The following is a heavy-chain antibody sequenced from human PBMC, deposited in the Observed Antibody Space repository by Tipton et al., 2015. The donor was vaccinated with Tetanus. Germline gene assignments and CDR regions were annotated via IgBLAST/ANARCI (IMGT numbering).Heavy chain of an antibody. D-gene: IGHD2-2*01. CDR1: GFIVSSHY. J-gene: IGHJ4*02. CDR3: AREVPAAGHFDS. Sequence: QLVQSGGGLIQPGGSLRLSCVASGFIVSSHYMSWVRQAPGKGLEWIGYVYYNGNTHYNPALKSRVTISVDTSKNQFSLKLSSVTAADTAIYYCAREVPAAGHFDSWGQGTLVTVSS. CDR2: VYYNGNT. V-gene: IGHV4-59*02.